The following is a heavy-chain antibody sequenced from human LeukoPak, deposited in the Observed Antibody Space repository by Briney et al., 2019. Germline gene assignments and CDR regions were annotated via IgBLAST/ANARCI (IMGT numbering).Heavy chain of an antibody. J-gene: IGHJ4*02. CDR1: GYTSNTYG. CDR2: ISTYNGHT. V-gene: IGHV1-18*01. D-gene: IGHD4-17*01. CDR3: ATGDPYSFDY. Sequence: GASVKVSCKAFGYTSNTYGISWVRQAPGQGLGYMGWISTYNGHTNYAQKFQDRVTMTAETSTNTGYMELRSLRSDDTAVYYCATGDPYSFDYWGQGTLVTVAS.